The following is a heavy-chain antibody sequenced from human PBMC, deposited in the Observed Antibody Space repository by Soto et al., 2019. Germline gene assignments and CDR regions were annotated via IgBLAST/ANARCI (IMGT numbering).Heavy chain of an antibody. CDR3: AKVAFTMFRGVIITQGDAFDI. J-gene: IGHJ3*02. CDR1: GYTFTSYG. CDR2: ISAYNGNT. Sequence: QVQLVQSGAEVKKPGASVKVSCKASGYTFTSYGISWVRQAPGQGLEWMGWISAYNGNTNYAQKLQGRVTMTTDTSTSTAYMELRSLRSDDTAVYYCAKVAFTMFRGVIITQGDAFDIWGQGTMVTVSS. V-gene: IGHV1-18*01. D-gene: IGHD3-10*01.